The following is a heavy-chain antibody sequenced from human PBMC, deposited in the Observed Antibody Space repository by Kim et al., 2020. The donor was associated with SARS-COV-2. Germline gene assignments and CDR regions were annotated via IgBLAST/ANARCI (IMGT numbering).Heavy chain of an antibody. CDR1: GFTFSSYA. J-gene: IGHJ4*02. CDR2: IGGGGATT. D-gene: IGHD3-16*01. CDR3: AIRRGTHYFDY. Sequence: GGSLRLSCAGSGFTFSSYALSWVRQPLVKGLEWLAIIGGGGATTYYADSLKGRFTISRDNSKNTVYLQMNSLRAEDTAVYYCAIRRGTHYFDYWGQGALV. V-gene: IGHV3-23*01.